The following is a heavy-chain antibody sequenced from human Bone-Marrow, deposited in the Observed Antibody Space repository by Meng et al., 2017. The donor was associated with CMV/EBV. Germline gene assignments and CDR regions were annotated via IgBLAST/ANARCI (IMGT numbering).Heavy chain of an antibody. D-gene: IGHD6-13*01. J-gene: IGHJ4*02. Sequence: GGSLRLSCAASGFTFSSYSMNWVRQAPGKGLEWVSYISSSGSTIYYADSVKGRFTISRDNAKNSLYLQMNSLRAEDTAVYYCARAGAAAGAFDHWGQGTLVTVSS. CDR2: ISSSGSTI. V-gene: IGHV3-48*04. CDR3: ARAGAAAGAFDH. CDR1: GFTFSSYS.